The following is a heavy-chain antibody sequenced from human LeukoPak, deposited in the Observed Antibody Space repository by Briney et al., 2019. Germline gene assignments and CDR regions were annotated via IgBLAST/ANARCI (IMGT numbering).Heavy chain of an antibody. J-gene: IGHJ4*02. CDR1: GYSISSGYY. CDR2: IYHSGST. D-gene: IGHD3-10*01. CDR3: ARQKGNFDY. V-gene: IGHV4-38-2*01. Sequence: SETLSLTCAVSGYSISSGYYWGWIRQPPGKGLEWIGSIYHSGSTYYNPSLKSRVTISVDTSKNQFSLKLSSVTAADTAVYYCARQKGNFDYWGQGTLVTVSP.